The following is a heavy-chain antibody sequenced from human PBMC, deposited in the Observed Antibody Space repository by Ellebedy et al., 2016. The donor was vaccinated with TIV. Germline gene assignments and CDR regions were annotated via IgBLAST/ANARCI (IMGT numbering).Heavy chain of an antibody. V-gene: IGHV3-48*03. J-gene: IGHJ2*01. CDR1: GFTFSSYE. Sequence: GGSLRLSCAASGFTFSSYEMNWVRQAPGKGLEWVSYISSSGSTIYYADSVKGRFTISRDNSKNTLYLQMSSLRAEDTDVYYCARELLGDYVWGSYPYWYFDLWGRGTLVTVSS. CDR3: ARELLGDYVWGSYPYWYFDL. D-gene: IGHD3-16*02. CDR2: ISSSGSTI.